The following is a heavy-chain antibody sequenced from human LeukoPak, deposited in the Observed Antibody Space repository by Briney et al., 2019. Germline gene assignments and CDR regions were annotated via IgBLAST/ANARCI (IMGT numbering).Heavy chain of an antibody. CDR3: ARDRLSGSSGGNY. D-gene: IGHD1-26*01. CDR1: GFPYSSYN. V-gene: IGHV3-48*01. J-gene: IGHJ4*02. CDR2: ISSSSSTI. Sequence: GGPLTLSCAASGFPYSSYNMHWARQAPGKGLEWVSYISSSSSTIYYADSVKGRFTISRDNAKNSLYLQMNSLRAEDTAVYYCARDRLSGSSGGNYWGQGTLVTVSS.